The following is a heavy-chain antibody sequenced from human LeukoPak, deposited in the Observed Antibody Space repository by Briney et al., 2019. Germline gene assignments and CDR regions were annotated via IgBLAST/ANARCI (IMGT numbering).Heavy chain of an antibody. CDR2: ISSSGSTI. J-gene: IGHJ4*02. CDR3: ARGGYGGSGDY. Sequence: GGSLRLSCAASGFTFSSYEMNWVRQAPGKGLEWVSYISSSGSTIYYADSGKGRFTIARDNAKNSLYLQMNSLRAEDTAVYYCARGGYGGSGDYWGQGTLVTVSS. V-gene: IGHV3-48*03. D-gene: IGHD4-23*01. CDR1: GFTFSSYE.